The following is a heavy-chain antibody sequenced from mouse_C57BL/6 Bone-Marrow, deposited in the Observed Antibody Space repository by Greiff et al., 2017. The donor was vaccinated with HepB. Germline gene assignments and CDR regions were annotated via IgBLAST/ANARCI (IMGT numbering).Heavy chain of an antibody. CDR2: ISSGGDYI. CDR1: GFTFSSYA. D-gene: IGHD1-1*01. J-gene: IGHJ2*01. CDR3: TREGQYYYGSSYYFDY. Sequence: EVQLVESGEGLVKPGGSLKLSCAASGFTFSSYAMSWVRQTPEKRLEWVAYISSGGDYIYYADTVKGRFTISRDNARNTLYLQMSSLKSEDTAMYYCTREGQYYYGSSYYFDYWGQGTTLTVSS. V-gene: IGHV5-9-1*02.